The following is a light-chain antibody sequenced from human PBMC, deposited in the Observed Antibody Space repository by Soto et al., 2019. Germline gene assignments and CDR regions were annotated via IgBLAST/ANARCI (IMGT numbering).Light chain of an antibody. CDR2: EVS. CDR3: CSYAGSSTLVV. Sequence: QSVLTQPASVSGSPGQSITISCTGTSSDVGSYNHVSWYQQHPGKAPKLMIYEVSKRPSGVPNRFSGSKSGNTASLTVSGLQAEDEADYYCCSYAGSSTLVVFGRGTKLTVL. CDR1: SSDVGSYNH. J-gene: IGLJ2*01. V-gene: IGLV2-23*02.